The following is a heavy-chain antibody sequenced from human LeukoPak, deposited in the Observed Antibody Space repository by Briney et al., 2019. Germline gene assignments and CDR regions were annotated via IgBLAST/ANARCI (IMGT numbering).Heavy chain of an antibody. D-gene: IGHD5-24*01. CDR2: ISAYNGNT. Sequence: ASVKVSCKASGYTFTSYGISWVRQAPGQGLEWMGWISAYNGNTNYAQKLQGRVTMTTDTSTSTAYMELRSLRSGDTAVYYCARDRGSLPYYYYYYYMDVWGKGTTVTVSS. CDR1: GYTFTSYG. CDR3: ARDRGSLPYYYYYYYMDV. V-gene: IGHV1-18*01. J-gene: IGHJ6*03.